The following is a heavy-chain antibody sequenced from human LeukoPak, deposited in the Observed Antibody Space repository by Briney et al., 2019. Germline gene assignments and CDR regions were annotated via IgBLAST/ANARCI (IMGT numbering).Heavy chain of an antibody. Sequence: GGSLRLSCAASGFTFSSYEMNWVRQAPGKGLEWISFIGNSGNTIYYADSVRGRFTISRDNVKNSLYLQMNSLRAEDTAVYYCARDHGGSSAYWYFDLWGRGTLVSVSS. CDR1: GFTFSSYE. J-gene: IGHJ2*01. D-gene: IGHD6-6*01. CDR2: IGNSGNTI. V-gene: IGHV3-48*03. CDR3: ARDHGGSSAYWYFDL.